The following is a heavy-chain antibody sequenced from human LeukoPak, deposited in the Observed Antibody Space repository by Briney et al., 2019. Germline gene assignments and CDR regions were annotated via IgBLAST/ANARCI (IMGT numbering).Heavy chain of an antibody. CDR3: ARIRCGYGQDRCYNH. D-gene: IGHD3-22*01. CDR1: GVPVDDYY. Sequence: SETLSLTCAVSGVPVDDYYWSWIRQSPEKGLEWIGEVSPGGYTTYNPSLRSRVIISEDTSENQLTLHVTSVTVADTALYYCARIRCGYGQDRCYNHWAQGSLVTVSS. V-gene: IGHV4-34*01. CDR2: VSPGGYT. J-gene: IGHJ5*02.